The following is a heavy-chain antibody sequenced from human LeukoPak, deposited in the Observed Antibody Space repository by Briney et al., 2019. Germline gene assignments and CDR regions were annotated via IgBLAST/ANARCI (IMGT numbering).Heavy chain of an antibody. CDR2: ISYDGSNK. CDR1: GFTFSSYA. V-gene: IGHV3-30-3*01. D-gene: IGHD5-18*01. J-gene: IGHJ3*02. CDR3: ARALRGYSSDAFDI. Sequence: GGSLRLSCAASGFTFSSYAMHWVRQAPGKGLEWVAVISYDGSNKYYADSVKGRFTISRDNSKNTLYLQMNSLRAEDTAVYYCARALRGYSSDAFDIWGQGTMVTVSS.